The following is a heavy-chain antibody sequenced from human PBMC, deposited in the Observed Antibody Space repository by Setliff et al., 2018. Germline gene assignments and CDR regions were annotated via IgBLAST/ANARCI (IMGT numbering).Heavy chain of an antibody. Sequence: SVKVSCKASGGTFRNYGISWVRQAPGQGLEWMGGTIPVFGTTDYAQKFQGRVTIMTDESTSTAYMELSSLTSEDTAVYYCVREGVDSRSSTDYRYYMDVWGKGTTVTVSS. J-gene: IGHJ6*03. CDR3: VREGVDSRSSTDYRYYMDV. CDR2: TIPVFGTT. D-gene: IGHD3-22*01. CDR1: GGTFRNYG. V-gene: IGHV1-69*05.